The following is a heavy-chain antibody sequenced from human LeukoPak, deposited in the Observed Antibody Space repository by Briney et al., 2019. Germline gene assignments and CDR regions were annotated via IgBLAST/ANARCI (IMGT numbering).Heavy chain of an antibody. J-gene: IGHJ4*02. D-gene: IGHD5-24*01. CDR1: GGSFSGYY. CDR2: INHSGST. CDR3: ARRDGYSRTYFDY. V-gene: IGHV4-34*01. Sequence: SETLSLTCAVYGGSFSGYYWSWIRQPPGEGLEWIGEINHSGSTNYNPSLKSRVTISVDTSKNQFSLKLSSVTAADTAVHYCARRDGYSRTYFDYWGQGTLVTVSS.